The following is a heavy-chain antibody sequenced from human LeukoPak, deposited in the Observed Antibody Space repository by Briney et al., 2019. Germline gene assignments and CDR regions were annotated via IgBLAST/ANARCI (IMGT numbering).Heavy chain of an antibody. Sequence: GSLRLSCAASGFTFSSHSMNWVRQAPGKGLEWIGSIYYSGSTYYNPSLKSRVTISVDTPKNQFSLKLSSVTAADTAVYYCAGGELFKDYWGQGTLVTVSS. D-gene: IGHD3-10*01. CDR2: IYYSGST. CDR1: GFTFSSHSMN. J-gene: IGHJ4*02. V-gene: IGHV4-59*05. CDR3: AGGELFKDY.